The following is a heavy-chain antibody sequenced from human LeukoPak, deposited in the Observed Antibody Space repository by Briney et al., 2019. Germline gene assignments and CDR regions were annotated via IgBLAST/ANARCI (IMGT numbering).Heavy chain of an antibody. CDR2: ISYDGSNK. Sequence: GRSLRLSCAASGFTFSSYGMHWVRQAPGKGLEWVAVISYDGSNKYYADSVKGRFTISRDNSKNTLYLQMNSLRAEDTAVYYCAKVPTYRSSGWFYWGQGTLVTVSS. CDR1: GFTFSSYG. J-gene: IGHJ4*02. CDR3: AKVPTYRSSGWFY. V-gene: IGHV3-30*18. D-gene: IGHD6-19*01.